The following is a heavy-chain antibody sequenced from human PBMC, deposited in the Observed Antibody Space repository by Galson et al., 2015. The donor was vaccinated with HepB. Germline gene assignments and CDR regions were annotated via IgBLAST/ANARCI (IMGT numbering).Heavy chain of an antibody. D-gene: IGHD3-22*01. CDR2: IESTWDGGTT. V-gene: IGHV3-15*04. CDR3: TTYPIVVSNSDF. Sequence: SLRLSCAASGHTFSHAWVSWVRQAPGEGLEWVSRIESTWDGGTTDYGAPVKGRFNISRDDSTNTLYLQMNSLKTEDTSVYYCTTYPIVVSNSDFWGQGTLVTVSS. J-gene: IGHJ4*02. CDR1: GHTFSHAW.